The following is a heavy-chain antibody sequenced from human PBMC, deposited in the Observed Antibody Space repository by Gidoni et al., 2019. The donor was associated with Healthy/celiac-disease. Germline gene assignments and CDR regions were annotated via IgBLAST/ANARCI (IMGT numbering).Heavy chain of an antibody. D-gene: IGHD3-3*01. V-gene: IGHV3-21*01. CDR2: ISSSSSYI. CDR1: GFTFSSYS. Sequence: EVQLVESGGGLVKPGGSLRLSCAASGFTFSSYSMNWVRQAPGKGLDWVSSISSSSSYIYYADSVKGRFTISRDNAKNSLYLQMNSLRAEDTAVYYCASYDFYAYYFDYWGQGTLVTVSS. J-gene: IGHJ4*02. CDR3: ASYDFYAYYFDY.